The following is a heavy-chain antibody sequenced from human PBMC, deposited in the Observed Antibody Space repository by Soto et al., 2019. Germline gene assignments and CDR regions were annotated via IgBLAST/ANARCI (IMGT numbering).Heavy chain of an antibody. J-gene: IGHJ4*02. D-gene: IGHD2-2*01. CDR2: ISGSGGST. Sequence: GGSLRLSCAASGFTFSSYAMSWVRQAPGKGLEWVSAISGSGGSTYYADSVKGRFTISRDNSKNTLYLQMNSLRAEDTAVYYCAKDPASRYCSSTSCPVSYWGQGTLVTVSS. CDR3: AKDPASRYCSSTSCPVSY. CDR1: GFTFSSYA. V-gene: IGHV3-23*01.